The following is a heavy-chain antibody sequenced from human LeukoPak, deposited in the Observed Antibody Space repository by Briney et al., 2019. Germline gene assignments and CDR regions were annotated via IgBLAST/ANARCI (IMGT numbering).Heavy chain of an antibody. CDR1: GGSISSYY. Sequence: SETLSLTCTVSGGSISSYYWSWIRQPAGKGLEWIGRIYTSGSTNYNPSLKSRVTMSVDTSKNQFSLKLSSVTAADTAVYYCARDPRPLYCSSTSCYWPAFDTWGQGTMVTVSS. J-gene: IGHJ3*02. D-gene: IGHD2-2*01. CDR2: IYTSGST. CDR3: ARDPRPLYCSSTSCYWPAFDT. V-gene: IGHV4-4*07.